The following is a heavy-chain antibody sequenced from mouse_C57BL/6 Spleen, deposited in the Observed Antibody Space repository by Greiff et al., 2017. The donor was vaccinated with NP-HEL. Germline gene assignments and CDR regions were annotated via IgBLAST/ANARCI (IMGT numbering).Heavy chain of an antibody. J-gene: IGHJ4*01. Sequence: QVQLQQSGAELVRPGASVTLSCKASGYTFTDYEMHWVKQTPVHGLEWIGAIDPETGGTAYNQKFKGKAILTADKSSSTAYMELRSLTSEDSAVYYCTRSWAFYAMDYWGQGTSVTVSS. CDR3: TRSWAFYAMDY. V-gene: IGHV1-15*01. CDR1: GYTFTDYE. CDR2: IDPETGGT.